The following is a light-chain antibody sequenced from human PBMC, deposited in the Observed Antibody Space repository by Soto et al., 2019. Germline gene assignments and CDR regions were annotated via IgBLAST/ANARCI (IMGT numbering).Light chain of an antibody. CDR1: QSVTSNY. CDR2: GAS. V-gene: IGKV3-20*01. J-gene: IGKJ1*01. CDR3: LHHGSSLWT. Sequence: VLAQSRSTEPWSRGESTSRCWRDSQSVTSNYIAWYQQKPGQAPRLLIYGASSRATGIPDRFSGSGSGTDFTLTISRLEPEDLAMYYWLHHGSSLWTFAQGTKVDIK.